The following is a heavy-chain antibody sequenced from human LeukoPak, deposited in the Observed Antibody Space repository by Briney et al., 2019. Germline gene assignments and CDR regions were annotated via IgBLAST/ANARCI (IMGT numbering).Heavy chain of an antibody. V-gene: IGHV1-2*04. Sequence: ASVKVSCKASGYTFTGYYMHWVRQAPGQGLEWMGWINPNSGGTNYAQKFQGWVTMTRDTSISTAYMELSSLRSEDTAVYYCARGSSSWYVGPPLDYWGQGTLVTVSS. CDR2: INPNSGGT. CDR3: ARGSSSWYVGPPLDY. CDR1: GYTFTGYY. J-gene: IGHJ4*02. D-gene: IGHD6-13*01.